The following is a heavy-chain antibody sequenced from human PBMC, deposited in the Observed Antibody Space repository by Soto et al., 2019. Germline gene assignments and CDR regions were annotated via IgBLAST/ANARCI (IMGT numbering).Heavy chain of an antibody. Sequence: QVQLVQSGAEEKKPGASVKVSCKASGYTFTGYYINWVRQAPGQGLEWMGWMNPNNGDAKYAPKFHGRVNMTRDTPTTTAYLELTGLRSDDTATFYCARDRVAATRPWFDPWGQGTLVSVSS. V-gene: IGHV1-2*02. CDR2: MNPNNGDA. D-gene: IGHD2-15*01. CDR3: ARDRVAATRPWFDP. CDR1: GYTFTGYY. J-gene: IGHJ5*02.